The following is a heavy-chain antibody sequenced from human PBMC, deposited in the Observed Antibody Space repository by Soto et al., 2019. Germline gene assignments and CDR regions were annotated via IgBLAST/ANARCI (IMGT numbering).Heavy chain of an antibody. V-gene: IGHV3-30*18. CDR2: ISYDGSHE. J-gene: IGHJ5*02. CDR3: AKDPKWCTIGSHFRDNLFDP. Sequence: QVQLVESGGGVVQPGRSLRLSCAASGFTFSNYGMHWVRQTPGKGLEWVAVISYDGSHEFYTDSVKGRFTISRDNSKKTLSLQMNSLKTEDTAMYYCAKDPKWCTIGSHFRDNLFDPWGQGTLVPFSS. CDR1: GFTFSNYG. D-gene: IGHD2-8*01.